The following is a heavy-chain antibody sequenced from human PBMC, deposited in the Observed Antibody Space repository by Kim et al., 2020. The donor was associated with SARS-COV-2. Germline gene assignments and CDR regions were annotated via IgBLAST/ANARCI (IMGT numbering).Heavy chain of an antibody. CDR2: INAGNGNT. D-gene: IGHD6-13*01. CDR3: ARARGSSWYRGLFDY. V-gene: IGHV1-3*01. CDR1: GYTFTSYA. J-gene: IGHJ4*02. Sequence: ASVKVSCKASGYTFTSYAMHWVRQAPGQRLEWMGWINAGNGNTKYSQKFQGRVTITRDTSASTAYMELSSLRSEDTAVYYCARARGSSWYRGLFDYWGQGTLVTVSS.